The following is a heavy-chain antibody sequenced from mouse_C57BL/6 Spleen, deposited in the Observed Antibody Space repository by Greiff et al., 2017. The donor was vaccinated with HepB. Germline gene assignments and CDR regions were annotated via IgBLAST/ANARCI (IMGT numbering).Heavy chain of an antibody. CDR2: IDPEDGET. V-gene: IGHV14-2*01. CDR1: GFNIKDYY. D-gene: IGHD2-5*01. J-gene: IGHJ4*01. Sequence: EVMLVESGAELVKPGASVKLSCTASGFNIKDYYMHWVKQRTEQGLEWIGRIDPEDGETKYAPKFQGKATITADTSSNTAYLQLSSLTSEDTAVYYCARGTIVTTYYYAMDYWGQGTSVTVSS. CDR3: ARGTIVTTYYYAMDY.